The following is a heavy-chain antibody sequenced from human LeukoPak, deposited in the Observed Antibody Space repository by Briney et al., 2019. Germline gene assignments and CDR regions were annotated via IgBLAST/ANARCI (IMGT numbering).Heavy chain of an antibody. J-gene: IGHJ4*02. D-gene: IGHD3-10*01. CDR3: ARDMVRGVIAHYFDY. Sequence: SETLSLTCSVYGGSFSGYYWSWIRQPPGKGLEWIGSIYYSGSTYYNPSLKSRVTISVDTSKNQFSLKLSSVTAADTAVYYCARDMVRGVIAHYFDYWGQGTPVTVSS. CDR1: GGSFSGYY. V-gene: IGHV4-34*01. CDR2: IYYSGST.